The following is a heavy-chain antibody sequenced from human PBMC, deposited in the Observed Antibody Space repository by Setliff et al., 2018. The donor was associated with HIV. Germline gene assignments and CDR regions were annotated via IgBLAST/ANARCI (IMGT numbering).Heavy chain of an antibody. Sequence: RGESLKISCRAFGYNFNTYWSDWVRQMPGKGLEWMGTIYPTDSDTKHNPSFQGRVSISAYRSISTAYLQWSSLRASDTAIYYCAKAGGDSWGQGTLVTVSS. D-gene: IGHD3-10*01. V-gene: IGHV5-51*01. CDR3: AKAGGDS. J-gene: IGHJ5*01. CDR2: IYPTDSDT. CDR1: GYNFNTYW.